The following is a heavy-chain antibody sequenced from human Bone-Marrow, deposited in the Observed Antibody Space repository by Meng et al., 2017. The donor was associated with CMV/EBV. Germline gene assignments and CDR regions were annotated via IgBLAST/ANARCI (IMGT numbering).Heavy chain of an antibody. CDR1: GGSVSSNTYY. Sequence: SETLSLTCTVSGGSVSSNTYYWSWIRQPPGKGLEWIGYIYYTGGTNYNPSLKSRVTISIDTSKNQFSLELGSVTAADTAVYYCARDRGYCSGGSCYLMQWFDPWGQGTLVTVPS. CDR2: IYYTGGT. J-gene: IGHJ5*02. V-gene: IGHV4-61*01. D-gene: IGHD2-15*01. CDR3: ARDRGYCSGGSCYLMQWFDP.